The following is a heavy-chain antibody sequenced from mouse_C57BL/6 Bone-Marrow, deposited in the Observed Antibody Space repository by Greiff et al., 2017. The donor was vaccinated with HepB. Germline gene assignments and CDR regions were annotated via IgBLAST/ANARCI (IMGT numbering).Heavy chain of an antibody. CDR1: GYTFTSYW. D-gene: IGHD1-1*01. CDR3: ARYYYGRYFDV. Sequence: VQLQQPGAELVRPGTSVKLSCKASGYTFTSYWMHWVKQRPGQGPEWIGVIDPSDSYTNYNQKFKGKATLTVDTSSSTAYMQLSSLTSEDSAVYYCARYYYGRYFDVWGTGTTVTVSS. V-gene: IGHV1-59*01. CDR2: IDPSDSYT. J-gene: IGHJ1*03.